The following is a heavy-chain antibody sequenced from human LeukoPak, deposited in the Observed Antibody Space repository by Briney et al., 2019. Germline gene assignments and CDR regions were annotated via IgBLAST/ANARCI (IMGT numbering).Heavy chain of an antibody. Sequence: GGSLRLSCAASGFTFSSYAMSWVRQAPGKGLEWVSAISGSGGSTYYADSVKGRFTISRDNSKNTLYLQMNSLRAEDTAVYYCATPGSSRAKAGRRPTRSYFDYWGQGTLVTVSS. V-gene: IGHV3-23*01. CDR3: ATPGSSRAKAGRRPTRSYFDY. D-gene: IGHD6-6*01. CDR1: GFTFSSYA. CDR2: ISGSGGST. J-gene: IGHJ4*02.